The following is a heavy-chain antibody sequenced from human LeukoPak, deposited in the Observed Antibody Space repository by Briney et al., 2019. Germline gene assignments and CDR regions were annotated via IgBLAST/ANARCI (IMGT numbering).Heavy chain of an antibody. CDR3: ARVRPGWYVDY. D-gene: IGHD6-19*01. V-gene: IGHV3-11*06. J-gene: IGHJ4*02. Sequence: GGSLRLSCAGSGFTFSDYYMAWIRQTPGKGLQRVSYISRGSDDKAYADSVKGRFTISRDNGKDSMYLQMNGLTDEDTAVYYCARVRPGWYVDYWGQGTLVTVSS. CDR2: ISRGSDDK. CDR1: GFTFSDYY.